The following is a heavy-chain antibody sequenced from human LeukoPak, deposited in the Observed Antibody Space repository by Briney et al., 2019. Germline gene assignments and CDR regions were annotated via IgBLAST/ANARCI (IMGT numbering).Heavy chain of an antibody. CDR3: ARDQLSSAWYRAAFDF. CDR1: GFTFSSYG. J-gene: IGHJ4*02. D-gene: IGHD6-13*01. CDR2: IRYDGSNK. Sequence: GGSLRLSCAASGFTFSSYGMHWVRQAPGKGLEWVAFIRYDGSNKYYADSVKGRFTISRDKAKNSLELQMNSLRAEATAVYYFARDQLSSAWYRAAFDFWGQGTLVTVSS. V-gene: IGHV3-30*02.